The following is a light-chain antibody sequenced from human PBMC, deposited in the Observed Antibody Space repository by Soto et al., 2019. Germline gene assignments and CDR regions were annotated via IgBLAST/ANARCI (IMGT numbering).Light chain of an antibody. V-gene: IGKV3-15*01. CDR2: GAF. CDR1: QNINTN. J-gene: IGKJ5*01. CDR3: QQYNNWPPIT. Sequence: EILMTQSPVTLSVSPGERATLSCRASQNINTNLAWYQQKPGQAPRLLVYGAFTRAPGIPARFSGSGSGTEFALTITSLQSEDFAVYYCQQYNNWPPITFGQGTRLEIK.